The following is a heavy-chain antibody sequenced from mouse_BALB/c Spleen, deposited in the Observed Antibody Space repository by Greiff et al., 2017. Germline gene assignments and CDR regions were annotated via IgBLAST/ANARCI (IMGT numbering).Heavy chain of an antibody. D-gene: IGHD2-1*01. J-gene: IGHJ4*01. CDR1: GFSLTSYG. CDR2: IWAGGST. V-gene: IGHV2-9*02. CDR3: ARGEGNYYAMDY. Sequence: VQLVESGPGLVAPSQSLSITCTVSGFSLTSYGVHWVRQPPGKGLEWLGVIWAGGSTNYNSALMSRLSISKDNSKSQGFLKMNSLQTDDTAMSYCARGEGNYYAMDYWGQGTSVTVSS.